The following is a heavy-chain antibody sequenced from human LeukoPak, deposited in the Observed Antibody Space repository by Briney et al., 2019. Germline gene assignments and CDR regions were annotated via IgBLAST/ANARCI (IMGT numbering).Heavy chain of an antibody. J-gene: IGHJ6*02. Sequence: GGSLRLSCAASGFTFSSYSMNWARQAPGKGLEWVSYISSSSSTIYYADSVKGRFTISRDNAKNSLYLQMNSLRDEDTAVYYCARDRRITMIVVASGMDVWGQGTTVTVSS. CDR1: GFTFSSYS. D-gene: IGHD3-22*01. CDR2: ISSSSSTI. V-gene: IGHV3-48*02. CDR3: ARDRRITMIVVASGMDV.